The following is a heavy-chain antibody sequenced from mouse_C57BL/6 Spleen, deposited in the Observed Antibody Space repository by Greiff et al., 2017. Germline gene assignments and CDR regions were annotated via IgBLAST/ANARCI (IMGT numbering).Heavy chain of an antibody. Sequence: QVQLQQSGAELVRPGSSVKLSCKASGYTFTSYWMDWVKQRPGQGLEWIGNIYPSDSETHYNQKFKDKATLTVDTSSSTAYMQLSSLTSEDSAVYYCAREGDSSGPAWFAYWGQGTLVTVSA. CDR3: AREGDSSGPAWFAY. CDR2: IYPSDSET. J-gene: IGHJ3*01. D-gene: IGHD3-2*02. CDR1: GYTFTSYW. V-gene: IGHV1-61*01.